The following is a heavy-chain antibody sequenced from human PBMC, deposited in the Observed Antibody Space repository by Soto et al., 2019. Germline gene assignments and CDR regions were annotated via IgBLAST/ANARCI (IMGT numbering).Heavy chain of an antibody. CDR1: GGSISNDDYY. CDR3: ARATTVTSSFFYYGLDV. J-gene: IGHJ6*02. D-gene: IGHD4-17*01. CDR2: IYYNGNT. V-gene: IGHV4-30-4*08. Sequence: SETLSLTCTVAGGSISNDDYYWSWIRQPPGKGLEWIGHIYYNGNTYYNPSLKSRLTMSLDTSQNQFSLHLTSVIAADSASYFCARATTVTSSFFYYGLDVWGQGTTVTVSS.